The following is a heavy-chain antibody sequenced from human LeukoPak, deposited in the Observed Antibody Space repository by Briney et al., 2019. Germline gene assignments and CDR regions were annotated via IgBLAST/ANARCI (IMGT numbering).Heavy chain of an antibody. CDR1: GFTFSSYE. CDR2: ISSSGSTI. CDR3: AELGITMIGGV. D-gene: IGHD3-10*02. V-gene: IGHV3-48*03. Sequence: PGGSLRLSCAASGFTFSSYEMNWARQAPGKGLEWVSYISSSGSTIYYADSVKGRFTISIDNAKNSLYLQMNSLRAEDTAVYYCAELGITMIGGVWGKGTTVTISS. J-gene: IGHJ6*04.